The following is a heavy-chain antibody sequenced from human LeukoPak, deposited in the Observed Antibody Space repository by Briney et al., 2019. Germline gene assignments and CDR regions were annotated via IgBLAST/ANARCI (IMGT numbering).Heavy chain of an antibody. V-gene: IGHV3-23*01. D-gene: IGHD2-21*02. J-gene: IGHJ4*02. CDR3: AKGRLDYGDYYVDD. CDR2: ISGSGGTT. CDR1: GFTFSNYG. Sequence: GVSLRLSCAASGFTFSNYGMSWVRQGPGKGLEWVSVISGSGGTTYYADSVKGRFTISRDNSKNTLYLQMNSLRAEDTSLYYCAKGRLDYGDYYVDDWGQGTLVTVSS.